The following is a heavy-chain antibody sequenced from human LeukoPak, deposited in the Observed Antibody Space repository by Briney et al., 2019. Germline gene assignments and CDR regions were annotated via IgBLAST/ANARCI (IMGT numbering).Heavy chain of an antibody. Sequence: GGSLRLSCAASGFTFSSYWMSWVRQAPGKGLEWVANIKKDGSEKYYVDSVKGRFTISRDNAKKSLYLQMNSLRAEDTAVYYCARDSRGGGSSPTYYYYYMDVWGKGTTVTVSS. CDR1: GFTFSSYW. CDR2: IKKDGSEK. V-gene: IGHV3-7*01. CDR3: ARDSRGGGSSPTYYYYYMDV. D-gene: IGHD6-6*01. J-gene: IGHJ6*03.